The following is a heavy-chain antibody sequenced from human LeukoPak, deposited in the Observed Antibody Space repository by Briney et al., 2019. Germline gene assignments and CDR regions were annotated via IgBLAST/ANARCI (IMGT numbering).Heavy chain of an antibody. J-gene: IGHJ4*02. V-gene: IGHV3-23*01. D-gene: IGHD2-21*01. Sequence: GGSLRLSCAASGFTLSSYAMSWVRQAPGKGLEWVSAISDSGNTYHADSVKGRFTISRDSSKNTLFLQMTRLRPEDAAVYYCAKAPVTTCRGAYCYPFDYWGQGTLVTVSS. CDR1: GFTLSSYA. CDR3: AKAPVTTCRGAYCYPFDY. CDR2: ISDSGNT.